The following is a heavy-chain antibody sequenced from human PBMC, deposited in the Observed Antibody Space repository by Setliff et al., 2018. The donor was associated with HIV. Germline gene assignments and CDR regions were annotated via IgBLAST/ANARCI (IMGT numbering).Heavy chain of an antibody. CDR3: ARLIHTGLLYFDY. CDR1: GGSISSYY. CDR2: IYTSGTT. V-gene: IGHV4-4*09. Sequence: SETLSLTCTVSGGSISSYYWSWIRQPPGKGLEWIGYIYTSGTTEYNPSLDSRVTISVDTSRDQFSLNLRSVTAADTALYFCARLIHTGLLYFDYWGLGMLVTAPQ. J-gene: IGHJ4*02. D-gene: IGHD2-8*02.